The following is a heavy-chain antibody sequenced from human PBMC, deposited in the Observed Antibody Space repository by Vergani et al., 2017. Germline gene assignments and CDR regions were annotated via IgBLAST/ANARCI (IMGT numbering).Heavy chain of an antibody. Sequence: QVHLVESGGGMVKPGGSLRLSCAASGFILGDYFMGWIRQAPGKGLEWVSYIGSCGSPTYYAVFAKGRFTISRDNVKNSVYLQLNSLRADDTAVYYCARAGCSGGNCYSVYFYGLDVWGPGTTVIVSS. D-gene: IGHD2-21*01. J-gene: IGHJ6*02. V-gene: IGHV3-11*04. CDR2: IGSCGSPT. CDR1: GFILGDYF. CDR3: ARAGCSGGNCYSVYFYGLDV.